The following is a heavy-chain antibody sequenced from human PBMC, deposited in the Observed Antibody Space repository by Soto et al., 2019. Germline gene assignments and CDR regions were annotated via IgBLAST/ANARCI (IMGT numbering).Heavy chain of an antibody. CDR1: GYTFTSYG. CDR3: ARANWNDFYYYYGMDV. CDR2: ISAYNGNT. J-gene: IGHJ6*02. D-gene: IGHD1-1*01. V-gene: IGHV1-18*01. Sequence: QVQLVQSGAEVKKPGASVKVSCKASGYTFTSYGSSWVRQAPGQGLEWMGWISAYNGNTNYAQKLQGRVTMTTDTSTSTAYMELRSLRSDDTAVYYCARANWNDFYYYYGMDVWGQGTTVTVSS.